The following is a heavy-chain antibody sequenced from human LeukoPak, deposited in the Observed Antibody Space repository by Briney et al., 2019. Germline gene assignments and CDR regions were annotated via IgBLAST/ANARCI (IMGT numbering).Heavy chain of an antibody. CDR2: IIPIFGTA. D-gene: IGHD3-22*01. Sequence: SVKVSCKASGGTFSSYAISWVRQAPGQGLEWMGRIIPIFGTANYAQKFQGRVTITTDESTSTAYMELSSLRSDDTAVYYCARDLGTHLDSSGAFDYWGQGTLVTVSS. V-gene: IGHV1-69*05. CDR3: ARDLGTHLDSSGAFDY. CDR1: GGTFSSYA. J-gene: IGHJ4*02.